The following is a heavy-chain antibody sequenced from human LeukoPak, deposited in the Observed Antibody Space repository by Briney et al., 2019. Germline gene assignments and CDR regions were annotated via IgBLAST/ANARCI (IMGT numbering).Heavy chain of an antibody. J-gene: IGHJ4*02. CDR3: AREGYGDPLDY. D-gene: IGHD4-17*01. CDR1: GGSIRSVSYY. Sequence: SQTLSLTCTVSGGSIRSVSYYWSWLQQPAGKGLQWIGRIYTSGSTNSNPSLKSRVTISVDTSKNQVSLKLSSVTAADTAVYYCAREGYGDPLDYWGQGTLVTVSS. V-gene: IGHV4-61*02. CDR2: IYTSGST.